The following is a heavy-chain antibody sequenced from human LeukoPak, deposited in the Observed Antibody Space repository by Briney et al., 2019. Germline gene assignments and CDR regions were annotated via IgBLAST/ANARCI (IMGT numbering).Heavy chain of an antibody. CDR3: AKDKSSGPVYSYAPREGDYYYGMDV. CDR2: ISWNSGSI. V-gene: IGHV3-9*01. J-gene: IGHJ6*02. Sequence: GRSLRLSCAASGFTFDDYAMHWVRQAPGKGLEWVSGISWNSGSIHYADSVKGRFTISRDNAKNSLYLQMNSLRAEDTALYYCAKDKSSGPVYSYAPREGDYYYGMDVWGQGTTVTVSS. D-gene: IGHD5-18*01. CDR1: GFTFDDYA.